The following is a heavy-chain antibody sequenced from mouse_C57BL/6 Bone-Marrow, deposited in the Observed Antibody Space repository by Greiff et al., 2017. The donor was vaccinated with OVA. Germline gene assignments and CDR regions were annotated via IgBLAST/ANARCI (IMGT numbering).Heavy chain of an antibody. D-gene: IGHD4-1*01. CDR2: IYPRSGNT. V-gene: IGHV1-81*01. Sequence: VQRVESGAELARPGASVKLSCKASGYTFTSYGISWVKQRTGQGLEWIGEIYPRSGNTYYNEKFKGKATLTADKSSSTAYMELRSLTSEDSAVYFCARFWDVGFAYWGQGTLVTVSA. CDR3: ARFWDVGFAY. CDR1: GYTFTSYG. J-gene: IGHJ3*01.